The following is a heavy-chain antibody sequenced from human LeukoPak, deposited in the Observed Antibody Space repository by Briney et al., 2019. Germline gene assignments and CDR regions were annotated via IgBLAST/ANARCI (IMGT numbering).Heavy chain of an antibody. CDR1: GGTFSSYA. J-gene: IGHJ5*02. Sequence: ASVKVSCKASGGTFSSYAIRWVRQAPGQGLEWMGGIIPIFGTANYAQKFQGRVTITADESTSTAYMELSSLRSEDTAVYYCARGRLAAAGLFDPWGQGTLVTVSS. CDR2: IIPIFGTA. CDR3: ARGRLAAAGLFDP. D-gene: IGHD6-13*01. V-gene: IGHV1-69*13.